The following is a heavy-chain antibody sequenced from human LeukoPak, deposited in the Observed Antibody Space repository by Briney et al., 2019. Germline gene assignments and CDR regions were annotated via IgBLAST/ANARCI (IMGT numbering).Heavy chain of an antibody. V-gene: IGHV4-4*07. J-gene: IGHJ5*02. CDR3: ARIMGPSGYSYGFIWFDP. D-gene: IGHD5-18*01. Sequence: SETLSLTCTVSGGSISSYYWSWIRQPAGKGLEWIGRIYTRGSTNYNPSLKSRVTMSVDTSKNQFSLKLSSVTAADTAVYYCARIMGPSGYSYGFIWFDPWGQGTLVTVSS. CDR1: GGSISSYY. CDR2: IYTRGST.